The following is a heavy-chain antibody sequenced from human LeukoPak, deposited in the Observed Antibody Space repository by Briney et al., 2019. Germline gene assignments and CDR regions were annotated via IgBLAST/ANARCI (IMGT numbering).Heavy chain of an antibody. CDR2: ISSDGNHK. V-gene: IGHV3-30-3*01. D-gene: IGHD6-13*01. CDR3: ARDRLAPPGVYWFDP. J-gene: IGHJ5*02. CDR1: AFPFIIYA. Sequence: GGSLRLSCVAHAFPFIIYAIQWVRQAPGKGLEWVAAISSDGNHKHFADSVKGRFTISRDNSKNTVYLQMSILRAEDTAVYYCARDRLAPPGVYWFDPWGQGTLVTVSS.